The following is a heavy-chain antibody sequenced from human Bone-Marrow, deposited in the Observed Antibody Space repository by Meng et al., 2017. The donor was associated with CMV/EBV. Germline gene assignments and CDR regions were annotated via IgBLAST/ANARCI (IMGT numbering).Heavy chain of an antibody. V-gene: IGHV3-23*01. CDR2: ISGSGGST. CDR3: TTDFIPVGYCSGGSCPRYYYYYGMDV. J-gene: IGHJ6*02. Sequence: GESLKISCAASGFTFSSYAMSWVRQAPGKGLEWVSAISGSGGSTYYADSVKGRFTISRDNSKNTLYLQMNSLRAEDTAVYYCTTDFIPVGYCSGGSCPRYYYYYGMDVWGQGTTVTVSS. D-gene: IGHD2-15*01. CDR1: GFTFSSYA.